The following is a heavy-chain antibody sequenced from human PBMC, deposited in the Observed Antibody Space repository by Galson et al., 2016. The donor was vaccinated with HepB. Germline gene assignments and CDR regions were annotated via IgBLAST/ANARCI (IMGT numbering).Heavy chain of an antibody. CDR1: GGSISNYY. J-gene: IGHJ4*02. CDR3: ARDRGSAAGFDY. Sequence: SETLSLTCTVSGGSISNYYWSWIRQPPGKGLEWIAYIYYSGSTNQNPSLKSRVIISVDTSKNQFSLQLGSGTAADTAVYYCARDRGSAAGFDYWGQGTLVTVSS. V-gene: IGHV4-59*01. CDR2: IYYSGST. D-gene: IGHD6-13*01.